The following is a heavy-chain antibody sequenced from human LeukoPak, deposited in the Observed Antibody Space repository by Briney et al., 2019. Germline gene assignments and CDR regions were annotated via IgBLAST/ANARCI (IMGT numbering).Heavy chain of an antibody. J-gene: IGHJ4*02. Sequence: SQTLSLTCAISGDSVSSNSAAWNWIRQSPSGGLEWLGRTYYRSKWYNDYAVSVKSRITINPDTSKNQFSLQLNSVTPEDTAVYYCARDQAPGIAVAHYFDYWGQGTLVTVSS. CDR3: ARDQAPGIAVAHYFDY. CDR1: GDSVSSNSAA. D-gene: IGHD6-19*01. V-gene: IGHV6-1*01. CDR2: TYYRSKWYN.